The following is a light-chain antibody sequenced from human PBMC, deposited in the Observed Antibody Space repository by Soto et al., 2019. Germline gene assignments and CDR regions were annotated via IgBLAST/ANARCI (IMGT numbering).Light chain of an antibody. CDR3: SSYAASNNFYFV. CDR1: TSDGGGYNY. Sequence: QSVLTQPPSASGSPGQSVTIPCTGTTSDGGGYNYVSWYQQYPGRAPKLMIYEVTKRPSGVPDRFSGSKSGNTASLTVSGLQAEDEADYYCSSYAASNNFYFVFGGGTKVTVL. J-gene: IGLJ3*02. V-gene: IGLV2-8*01. CDR2: EVT.